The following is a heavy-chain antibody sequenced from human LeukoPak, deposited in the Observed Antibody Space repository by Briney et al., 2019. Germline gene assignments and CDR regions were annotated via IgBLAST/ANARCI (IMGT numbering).Heavy chain of an antibody. Sequence: SETLSLTCTVSGYSISSGYYWGWIRQPPGEGLEWIGSIYHSGSTYYNPSLKSRVTISLDTSKHQFSLKLSSVTAADTAVYYCARIGYDSSGSVGAFDIWGQGTMVTVSS. J-gene: IGHJ3*02. D-gene: IGHD3-22*01. CDR3: ARIGYDSSGSVGAFDI. CDR1: GYSISSGYY. V-gene: IGHV4-38-2*02. CDR2: IYHSGST.